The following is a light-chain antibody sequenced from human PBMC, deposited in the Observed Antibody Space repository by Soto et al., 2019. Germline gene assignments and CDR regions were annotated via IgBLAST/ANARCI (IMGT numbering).Light chain of an antibody. CDR3: HEDNNWPPGS. V-gene: IGKV3-15*01. CDR1: QSVNFN. CDR2: GAS. Sequence: VWTMTSGTMSLSAREREPLACSTSQSVNFNLAWYQQKPGQAPRLLIYGASTRATGIPARFSGSGSGTAFDLTVSSPQSDDLAVHSSHEDNNWPPGSFSQGTRLEIK. J-gene: IGKJ5*01.